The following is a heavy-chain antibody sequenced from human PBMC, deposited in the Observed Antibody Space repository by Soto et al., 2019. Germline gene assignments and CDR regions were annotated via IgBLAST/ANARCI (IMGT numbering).Heavy chain of an antibody. V-gene: IGHV3-48*01. CDR2: ISSSSSTI. CDR1: GFTFSTYS. D-gene: IGHD3-10*01. CDR3: AAYAGKYGSGNNYYYYGMDV. Sequence: GGSLRLSCAASGFTFSTYSMNWVRQAPGKGLEWVSYISSSSSTIFYTDSVKGRFTVSRDNAKNSLYLQMNSLRAEDTAVYYCAAYAGKYGSGNNYYYYGMDVWGQGTTVTVSS. J-gene: IGHJ6*02.